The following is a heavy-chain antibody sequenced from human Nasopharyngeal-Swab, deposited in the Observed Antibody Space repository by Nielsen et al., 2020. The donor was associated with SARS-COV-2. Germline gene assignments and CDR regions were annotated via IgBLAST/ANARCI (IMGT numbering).Heavy chain of an antibody. CDR2: INPNSGGT. D-gene: IGHD2-2*01. CDR3: ARGDIVVVPAAMGGDYYYYGMDV. Sequence: ASVKVSCKASGYIFTGYYMHWVRQAPGQGLEWMGRINPNSGGTNYAQKFQGRVTMTRDTSISTAYMELSRLRSDDKAVYYCARGDIVVVPAAMGGDYYYYGMDVWGQGTTVTVSS. CDR1: GYIFTGYY. J-gene: IGHJ6*02. V-gene: IGHV1-2*06.